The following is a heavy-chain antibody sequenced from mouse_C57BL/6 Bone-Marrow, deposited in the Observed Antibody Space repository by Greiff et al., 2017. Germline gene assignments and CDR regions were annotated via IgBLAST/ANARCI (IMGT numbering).Heavy chain of an antibody. CDR3: AVNWDLWYFDV. J-gene: IGHJ1*03. D-gene: IGHD4-1*01. Sequence: QVQLQQPGAELVKPGASVKLSCKASGYTFTSYWMQWVKQRPGQGLEWIGEIDPSGSYTNYNQKFKGKATLTVDTSSSTAYMQLSSLTSEDSAVYYCAVNWDLWYFDVWGTGTTVTVSS. CDR2: IDPSGSYT. V-gene: IGHV1-50*01. CDR1: GYTFTSYW.